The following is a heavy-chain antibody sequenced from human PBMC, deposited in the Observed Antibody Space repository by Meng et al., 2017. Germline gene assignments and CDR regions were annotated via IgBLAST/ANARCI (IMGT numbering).Heavy chain of an antibody. V-gene: IGHV3-23*04. D-gene: IGHD6-19*01. CDR2: IAANGDKT. J-gene: IGHJ4*02. CDR3: ASSRGGPRLDYFHN. Sequence: VQLVWFGGDLVQPGGSLRLSCAASGFPFNRYAMTWVRQAPGKGLQWVSTIAANGDKTYYADSVKGRFTISRDNSKNTLYVQMNSLRAEDTAIYYCASSRGGPRLDYFHNWGQGTLVTVSS. CDR1: GFPFNRYA.